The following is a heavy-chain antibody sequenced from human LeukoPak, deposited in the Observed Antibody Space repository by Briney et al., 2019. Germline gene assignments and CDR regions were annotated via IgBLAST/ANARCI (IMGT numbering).Heavy chain of an antibody. D-gene: IGHD3-3*01. J-gene: IGHJ4*02. CDR2: ISGDGDDT. CDR3: ARDEWLTHRADFILEN. Sequence: PGGSLRLSCATSGFTFEDYAMHWVRQVPGKGLEWVSLISGDGDDTYYVDSVKGRFTISRDNSKNSLYLQMNSLRTEDTALYYCARDEWLTHRADFILENWGQGTLVTVSS. V-gene: IGHV3-43*02. CDR1: GFTFEDYA.